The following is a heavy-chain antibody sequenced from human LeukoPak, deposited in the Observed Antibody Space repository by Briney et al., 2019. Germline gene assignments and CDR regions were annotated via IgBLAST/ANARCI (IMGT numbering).Heavy chain of an antibody. CDR2: INHSGST. V-gene: IGHV4-34*01. J-gene: IGHJ4*02. Sequence: SETLSLTCAVYGGSFSGYYWSWIRQPPGKGPEWIGEINHSGSTNYNPSLKSRVTISVDTSKNQFSLKLSSVTAADTAVYYCARGWRSYYYGSGSYYVDYWGQGTLVTVSS. D-gene: IGHD3-10*01. CDR1: GGSFSGYY. CDR3: ARGWRSYYYGSGSYYVDY.